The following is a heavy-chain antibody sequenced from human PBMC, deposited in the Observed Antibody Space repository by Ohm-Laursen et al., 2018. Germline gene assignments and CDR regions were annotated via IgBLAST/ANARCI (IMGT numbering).Heavy chain of an antibody. CDR3: ARDIDWVAFDY. CDR2: ISSGSSTT. D-gene: IGHD3-9*01. J-gene: IGHJ4*02. V-gene: IGHV3-48*01. CDR1: RFTFSSYS. Sequence: SLRLSCSASRFTFSSYSMNWVRQAPGKGLEWVSYISSGSSTTYYADSVKGRFTISRDNSRNTLDLQMNSLRVEDTALYYCARDIDWVAFDYWGQGTLVTVSS.